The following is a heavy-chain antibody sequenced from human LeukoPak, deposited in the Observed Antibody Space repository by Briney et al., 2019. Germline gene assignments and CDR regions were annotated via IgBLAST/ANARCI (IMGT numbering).Heavy chain of an antibody. Sequence: SETLSLTCTVSGGSISTYYWSWIRQPPGKGLEWIGYIYYSGSTNYNPSLKRRVTISVDTSKNQFSLKLSSVTAADTAVYYCARRSSSGWSYFDYWGQGTLVTVSS. J-gene: IGHJ4*02. CDR3: ARRSSSGWSYFDY. V-gene: IGHV4-59*01. CDR1: GGSISTYY. CDR2: IYYSGST. D-gene: IGHD6-19*01.